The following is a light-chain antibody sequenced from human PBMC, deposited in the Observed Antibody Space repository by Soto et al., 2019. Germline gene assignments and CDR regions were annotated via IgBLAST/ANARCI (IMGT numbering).Light chain of an antibody. J-gene: IGKJ5*01. CDR3: MQNTHWPIT. CDR2: QVS. Sequence: DIVITQSPLSLPFTPLDPSSISCSSSQSLVYSDGDTYLSWFQQRPGQSPRRLLSQVSNRDSGVPDRFSGSGSGTDFTLKISSVEADDVAVYYCMQNTHWPITFGQGTRLET. CDR1: QSLVYSDGDTY. V-gene: IGKV2-30*01.